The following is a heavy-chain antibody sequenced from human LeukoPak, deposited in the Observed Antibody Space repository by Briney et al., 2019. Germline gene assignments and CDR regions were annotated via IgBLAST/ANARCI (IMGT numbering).Heavy chain of an antibody. CDR1: GFTFSSYE. J-gene: IGHJ4*02. Sequence: GGSLRLSCAASGFTFSSYEMNWVRQAPGKGLEWVSYISSSGSSIYYADSVKGRFTISRDNAKNSLYLQMNSLRAEDTAVYYCARGSRTIELGDDYWGQGTLVTVSS. CDR2: ISSSGSSI. D-gene: IGHD5-24*01. V-gene: IGHV3-48*03. CDR3: ARGSRTIELGDDY.